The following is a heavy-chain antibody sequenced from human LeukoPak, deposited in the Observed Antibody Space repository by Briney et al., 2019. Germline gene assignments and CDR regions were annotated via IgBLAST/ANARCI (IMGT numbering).Heavy chain of an antibody. CDR2: IGTAGDT. J-gene: IGHJ4*02. CDR1: GFTFSSYD. CDR3: ARQGSSSWYSLDY. Sequence: QSGGSLRLSCAASGFTFSSYDMHWVRQATGKGLEWVSAIGTAGDTYYPGSVKGRFTISRENARNSLCLQMNSLRAGDTAVYYCARQGSSSWYSLDYWGQGTLVTVSS. V-gene: IGHV3-13*01. D-gene: IGHD6-13*01.